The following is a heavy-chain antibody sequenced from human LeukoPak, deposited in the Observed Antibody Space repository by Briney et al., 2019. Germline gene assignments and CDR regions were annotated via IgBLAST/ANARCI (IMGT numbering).Heavy chain of an antibody. J-gene: IGHJ4*02. V-gene: IGHV3-53*04. Sequence: GGSLRLSCAASGFTFSSYAMSWVRQAPGKGLEWVSVIYSGGSTYYADSVKGRFTISRHNSKNTLYLQMNSLRAEDTAVYYCARVTLSGLDYFDYWGQGTLVTVSS. CDR1: GFTFSSYA. CDR2: IYSGGST. CDR3: ARVTLSGLDYFDY. D-gene: IGHD6-19*01.